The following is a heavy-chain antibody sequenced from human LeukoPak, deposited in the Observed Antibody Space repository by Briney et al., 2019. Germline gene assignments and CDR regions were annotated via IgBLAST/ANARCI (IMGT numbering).Heavy chain of an antibody. J-gene: IGHJ4*02. V-gene: IGHV1-3*03. CDR3: TLYNY. Sequence: GASVKVSCKTSGYTFTNQDMHWVRQAPGQGLEWMGCINPGNGDTKYSQEFQGRVTITSDTSASTAYMELSSLRSEDMAVYYCTLYNYWGQGTLVTVSS. CDR2: INPGNGDT. D-gene: IGHD2-2*02. CDR1: GYTFTNQD.